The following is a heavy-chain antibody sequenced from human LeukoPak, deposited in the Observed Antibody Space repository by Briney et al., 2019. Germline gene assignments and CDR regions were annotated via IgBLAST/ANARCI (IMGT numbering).Heavy chain of an antibody. CDR2: ISSHGANT. D-gene: IGHD3-3*01. CDR1: GFTFSSYA. CDR3: ARPYYDFWSGYEN. J-gene: IGHJ4*02. V-gene: IGHV3-64*01. Sequence: GGSLRLSCAASGFTFSSYAMHWVRQAPGKGLEYVSAISSHGANTYYANSVKGRFTISRDNSKNTLYLQMGSLRAEDMAVYYCARPYYDFWSGYENWGQGTLVTVSS.